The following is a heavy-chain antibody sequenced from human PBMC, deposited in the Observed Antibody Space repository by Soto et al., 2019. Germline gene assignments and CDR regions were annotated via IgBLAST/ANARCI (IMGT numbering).Heavy chain of an antibody. D-gene: IGHD6-6*01. Sequence: QVQLVQSGAEVKKPGSSVKVSCKASGGTFSSYAIRWVRQAPGQGLEWMGGITPIFGAADYAQKFQGRVTITADESTSKAYMELSSLRSEDTAVYYCARDGIAARPIAWFDPWGQGTLVTVSS. CDR1: GGTFSSYA. CDR3: ARDGIAARPIAWFDP. J-gene: IGHJ5*02. V-gene: IGHV1-69*12. CDR2: ITPIFGAA.